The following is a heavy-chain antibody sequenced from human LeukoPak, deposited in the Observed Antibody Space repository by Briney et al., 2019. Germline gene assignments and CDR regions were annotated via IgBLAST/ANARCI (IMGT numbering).Heavy chain of an antibody. V-gene: IGHV1-69*06. D-gene: IGHD2-21*02. CDR1: GGTFSSYA. CDR3: ARDLAYCGGDCYPGGDY. CDR2: IIPIFGTA. J-gene: IGHJ4*02. Sequence: SVKVSCKASGGTFSSYAISWVRQAPGQGLEWMGRIIPIFGTASYAQKFQGRVTITADKSTSTAYMELSSLRSEDTAVYYCARDLAYCGGDCYPGGDYWGQGTLVTVSS.